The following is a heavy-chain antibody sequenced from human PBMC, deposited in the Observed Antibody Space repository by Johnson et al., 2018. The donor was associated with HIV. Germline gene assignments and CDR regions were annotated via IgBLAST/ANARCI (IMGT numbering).Heavy chain of an antibody. Sequence: VQLVESGGGLVQPGGSLRLSCAVSGFTVINNYMTRVRQAPGKGLEWVSIIYSRDTTYYADSVKGRFSISRDSSKNTLYLQMNSLRDEDTAVYYCAKNFGKILAAGGLEVGDAFDIWGQGTMVTVSS. CDR1: GFTVINNY. CDR3: AKNFGKILAAGGLEVGDAFDI. J-gene: IGHJ3*02. V-gene: IGHV3-66*01. D-gene: IGHD6-13*01. CDR2: IYSRDTT.